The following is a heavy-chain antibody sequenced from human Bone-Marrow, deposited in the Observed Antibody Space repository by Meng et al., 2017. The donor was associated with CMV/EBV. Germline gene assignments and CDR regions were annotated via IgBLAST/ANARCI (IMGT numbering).Heavy chain of an antibody. J-gene: IGHJ4*02. Sequence: GGSLRLSCKGSGYSFTSYWIGWVRQMPGKGLEWMGIIYPGDSDTRYSPSFQGQVTISADKSISTAYLQWSSLKASDTAMYYCARINRYSGYDLGDDWGQGTLVTISS. D-gene: IGHD5-12*01. CDR1: GYSFTSYW. V-gene: IGHV5-51*01. CDR2: IYPGDSDT. CDR3: ARINRYSGYDLGDD.